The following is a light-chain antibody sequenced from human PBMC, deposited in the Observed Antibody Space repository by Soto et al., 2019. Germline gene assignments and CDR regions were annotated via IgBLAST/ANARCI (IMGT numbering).Light chain of an antibody. CDR3: QQADSFPLT. V-gene: IGKV1-12*01. CDR2: GAS. CDR1: QGISRW. J-gene: IGKJ4*01. Sequence: DIQMTQSPSSVSASVGDRVTITCRASQGISRWLAWYQQKPGKAPKLLIYGASSVKSGVPSRFSGSGSGTDFTLTISSLQPEDFATYYCQQADSFPLTIDGRTKVEIK.